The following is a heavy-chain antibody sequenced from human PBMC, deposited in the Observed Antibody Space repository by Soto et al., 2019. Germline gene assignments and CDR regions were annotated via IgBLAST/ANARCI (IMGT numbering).Heavy chain of an antibody. CDR3: ARLGSRWLQLWHAFAI. V-gene: IGHV5-51*01. CDR2: IYPGDSDT. D-gene: IGHD5-12*01. Sequence: GESLKISCKGSGYSFTSYWISWVRQMPGKGLEWMGIIYPGDSDTRYSPSFQGQVTISADKSISTAYLQWSSLKASDTAMYYCARLGSRWLQLWHAFAIWGQGTMVTVSS. CDR1: GYSFTSYW. J-gene: IGHJ3*02.